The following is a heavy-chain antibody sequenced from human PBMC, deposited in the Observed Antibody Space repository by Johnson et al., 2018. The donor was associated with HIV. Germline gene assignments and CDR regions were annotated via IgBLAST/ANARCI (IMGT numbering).Heavy chain of an antibody. CDR2: IKQDGSEK. J-gene: IGHJ3*01. CDR1: GFTFSSYW. Sequence: EVQLVESGGGLVQPGGSLRLSCAASGFTFSSYWMSWVRQAPGKGLEWVANIKQDGSEKYYVDSVKGRFTISRDNAKKSLHLQMNSLRAEDTAVYYCARESRYSYGFGDDAFDVWGQGTMVTVSS. V-gene: IGHV3-7*03. CDR3: ARESRYSYGFGDDAFDV. D-gene: IGHD5-18*01.